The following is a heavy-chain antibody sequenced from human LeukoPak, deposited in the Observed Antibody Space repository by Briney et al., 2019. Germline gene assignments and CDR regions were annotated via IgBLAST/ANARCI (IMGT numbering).Heavy chain of an antibody. D-gene: IGHD3-22*01. V-gene: IGHV1-69*05. Sequence: ASVKVSCKASGGTFSSYAISWVRQAPGQGLEWMGGIIPIFGTANYAQKFQGRVTITTDESTSTAYMELSSLRSEDTAVYYCARYYYDSSGYYYEYFQHWGQGTLVTVSS. J-gene: IGHJ1*01. CDR3: ARYYYDSSGYYYEYFQH. CDR1: GGTFSSYA. CDR2: IIPIFGTA.